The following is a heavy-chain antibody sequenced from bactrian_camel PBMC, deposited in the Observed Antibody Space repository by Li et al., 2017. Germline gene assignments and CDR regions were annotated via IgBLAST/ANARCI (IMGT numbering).Heavy chain of an antibody. CDR1: GFTFSSYY. CDR3: TKWFSGYNDYDPPADFAY. Sequence: QVQLVESGGGLVQPGGSLRLSCAASGFTFSSYYMSWIRQTPGKGLEWVSSVHNDGTVTYYADSVKGRFTISRDSSKNMLYLQMYSLRSEDTALYYCTKWFSGYNDYDPPADFAYWGQGTQVTVS. J-gene: IGHJ6*01. CDR2: VHNDGTVT. V-gene: IGHV3S6*01. D-gene: IGHD4*01.